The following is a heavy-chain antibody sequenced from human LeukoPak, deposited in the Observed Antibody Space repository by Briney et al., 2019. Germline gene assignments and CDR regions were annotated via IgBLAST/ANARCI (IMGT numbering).Heavy chain of an antibody. CDR1: GYTFTGYY. CDR3: ARDDGGYGSGIQTLNYYYYMDD. V-gene: IGHV1-2*02. D-gene: IGHD3-10*01. J-gene: IGHJ6*03. CDR2: INPNSGGT. Sequence: ASVKVSCKASGYTFTGYYMHWLRQPPGQGLEWMGWINPNSGGTNYAQKFQGRVTMTRDTSISTAYMELSRLRSDDTAVYYCARDDGGYGSGIQTLNYYYYMDDWGKGTTVTISS.